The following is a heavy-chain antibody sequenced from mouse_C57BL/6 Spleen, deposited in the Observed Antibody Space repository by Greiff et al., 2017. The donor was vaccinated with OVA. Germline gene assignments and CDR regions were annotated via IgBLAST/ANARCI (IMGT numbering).Heavy chain of an antibody. CDR2: IYPRDGST. CDR3: ARPIYYDYDWFAY. V-gene: IGHV1-85*01. D-gene: IGHD2-4*01. J-gene: IGHJ3*01. Sequence: QVQLQQSGPELLKPGASVKLSCKASGYTFTSYDINWVKQRPGQGLEWIGWIYPRDGSTKYNEKFKGKATLTVDTSSSTAYMELHSLTSEDSAVYFCARPIYYDYDWFAYWGQGTLVTVSA. CDR1: GYTFTSYD.